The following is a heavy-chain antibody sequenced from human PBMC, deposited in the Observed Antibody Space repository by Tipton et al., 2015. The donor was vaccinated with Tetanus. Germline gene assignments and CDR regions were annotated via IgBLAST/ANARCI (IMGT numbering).Heavy chain of an antibody. D-gene: IGHD1-26*01. J-gene: IGHJ4*02. CDR2: IKNKADGGTT. CDR1: GLFFKNAW. CDR3: TTSGIVGSGYRVGY. V-gene: IGHV3-15*07. Sequence: LTCATSGLFFKNAWMNWVRQAPGKGLEWVGRIKNKADGGTTDYPARVKDRFSISRDDSKDTLFLQMNSLKTEDTAVYYCTTSGIVGSGYRVGYWGRGTLVVVSS.